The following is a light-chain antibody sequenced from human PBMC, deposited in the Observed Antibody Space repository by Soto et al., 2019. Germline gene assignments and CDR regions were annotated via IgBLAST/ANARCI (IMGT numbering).Light chain of an antibody. Sequence: QSALTQPPSVSGSPGQSVTISCTGTSSDVGSYNRVSWYQQLPGTAPKLLIYEVSNRPSGVTDRFSGSKSGNTASLTISGLQAEYEADYYCISETSSITNVFGTGTKVTVL. CDR2: EVS. CDR1: SSDVGSYNR. CDR3: ISETSSITNV. J-gene: IGLJ1*01. V-gene: IGLV2-18*02.